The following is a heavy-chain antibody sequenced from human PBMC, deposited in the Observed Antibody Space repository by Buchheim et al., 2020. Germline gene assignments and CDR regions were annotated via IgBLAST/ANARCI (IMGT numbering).Heavy chain of an antibody. CDR1: GGSISSSSYY. D-gene: IGHD5-18*01. CDR2: IYYSGST. V-gene: IGHV4-39*07. J-gene: IGHJ5*02. CDR3: VRDLLPWSYGLNWFDP. Sequence: QLQLQESGPGLVKPSETLSLTCTVSGGSISSSSYYWGWIRQPPGKGLEWIGSIYYSGSTYYNPSLKSRVTISVDTSKNQFSLKLSSVTAADTAVYYCVRDLLPWSYGLNWFDPWGQGTL.